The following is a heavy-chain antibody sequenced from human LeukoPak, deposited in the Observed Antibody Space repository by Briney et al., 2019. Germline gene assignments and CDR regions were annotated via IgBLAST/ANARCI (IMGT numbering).Heavy chain of an antibody. CDR1: GFTFSSYA. V-gene: IGHV3-23*01. CDR2: ISGSGGST. CDR3: AKPGIAAAGTGWFDP. Sequence: GGSLRLSCAASGFTFSSYAMSWVRQAPWKGLEWVSAISGSGGSTYYADSVKGRFTISRDNSKNTLYLQMNSLKAEDTAVYYCAKPGIAAAGTGWFDPWGQGTLVTVSS. J-gene: IGHJ5*02. D-gene: IGHD6-13*01.